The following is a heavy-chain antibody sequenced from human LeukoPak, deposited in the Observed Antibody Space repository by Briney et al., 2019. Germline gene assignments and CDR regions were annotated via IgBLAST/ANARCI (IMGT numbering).Heavy chain of an antibody. CDR2: IYPDDFDV. CDR3: ARTPDPFTATWYWFDS. CDR1: EYRLANYW. D-gene: IGHD6-13*01. Sequence: GESLKISCKGSEYRLANYWIGWVRQMPGKGLEWLGIIYPDDFDVRYSPSLQGHVTISADKSVNTAYLQWSSLKASDTAMYYCARTPDPFTATWYWFDSWGQGTLVTVSS. V-gene: IGHV5-51*03. J-gene: IGHJ5*01.